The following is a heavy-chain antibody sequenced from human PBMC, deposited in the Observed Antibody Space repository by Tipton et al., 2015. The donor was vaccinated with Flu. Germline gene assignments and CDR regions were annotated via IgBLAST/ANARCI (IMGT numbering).Heavy chain of an antibody. CDR3: ASRSDDYVWGSYRRFDAFDI. D-gene: IGHD3-16*02. V-gene: IGHV5-51*01. Sequence: QLVQSGAEVKKPGESLKISCKGSGYSFTSYWIGWVRQMPGKGLEWMGIIYPGDSDTRYSPSFQGQVTISADKSISTAYLQWSSLKASDPAMYYCASRSDDYVWGSYRRFDAFDIWGQGTMVTVSS. J-gene: IGHJ3*02. CDR1: GYSFTSYW. CDR2: IYPGDSDT.